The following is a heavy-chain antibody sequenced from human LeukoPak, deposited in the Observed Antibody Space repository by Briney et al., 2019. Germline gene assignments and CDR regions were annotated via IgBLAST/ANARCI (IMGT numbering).Heavy chain of an antibody. Sequence: GGSLRLSCAASGFTFSSYGMHWVRQAPGKGLEWVAVIWYDGSNKYYADSVKGRFTISRDNSKNTLYLQMNSLRAEDTAVYYCARDYDYVWGSYIDYWGQGTLVTVSS. J-gene: IGHJ4*02. D-gene: IGHD3-16*01. V-gene: IGHV3-33*01. CDR1: GFTFSSYG. CDR3: ARDYDYVWGSYIDY. CDR2: IWYDGSNK.